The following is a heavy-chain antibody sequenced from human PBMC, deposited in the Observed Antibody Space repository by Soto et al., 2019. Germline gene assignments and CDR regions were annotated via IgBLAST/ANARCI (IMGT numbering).Heavy chain of an antibody. CDR3: ARARADSSGYLFSFVFDP. V-gene: IGHV4-31*03. D-gene: IGHD3-22*01. Sequence: QVQLQESGPGLVKPSQTLSLTCTVSGGSISSGGYYWSWIRQHPGKGLEWIGYIYYSGSTYYNPXXKRRVTISVDXXKXQXXLKLSSVTAADTAVYYCARARADSSGYLFSFVFDPWGQGTLVTVSS. J-gene: IGHJ5*02. CDR2: IYYSGST. CDR1: GGSISSGGYY.